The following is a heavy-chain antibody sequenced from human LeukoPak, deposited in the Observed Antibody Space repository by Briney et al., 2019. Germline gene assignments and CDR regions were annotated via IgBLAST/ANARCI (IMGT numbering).Heavy chain of an antibody. V-gene: IGHV1-69*06. Sequence: GASAKVSCKASGGTFSSYAISWVRQAPGQGLEWMGGIIPIFGTANYAQKFQGRVTITADKSTSTAYMELSSLRSEDTAVYYCARSSGFGESDLYYYYMDVWGKGTTVTVSS. CDR3: ARSSGFGESDLYYYYMDV. D-gene: IGHD3-10*01. CDR1: GGTFSSYA. CDR2: IIPIFGTA. J-gene: IGHJ6*03.